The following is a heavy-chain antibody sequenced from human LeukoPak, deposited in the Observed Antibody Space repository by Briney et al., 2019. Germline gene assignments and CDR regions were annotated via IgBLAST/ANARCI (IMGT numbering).Heavy chain of an antibody. D-gene: IGHD1-26*01. CDR3: ARSIVGATTDY. V-gene: IGHV4-39*01. CDR1: GGSISSSSYD. CDR2: IYYSGST. Sequence: ASETLSLTCTVSGGSISSSSYDWGWIRQPPGKGLEWIGSIYYSGSTYYNPSLKSRVTISVDTSKNQFSLKLSSVTAADTAVYYCARSIVGATTDYWGQGTLVTVSS. J-gene: IGHJ4*02.